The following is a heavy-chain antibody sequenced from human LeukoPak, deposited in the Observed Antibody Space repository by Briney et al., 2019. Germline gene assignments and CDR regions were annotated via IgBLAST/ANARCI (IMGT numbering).Heavy chain of an antibody. CDR1: GFTFSSYS. V-gene: IGHV3-48*02. D-gene: IGHD6-19*01. CDR3: ARDESSGWRQLDY. Sequence: GGSLRLSCAASGFTFSSYSMSWVRQAPGKGLEWVSYISSSGSSIHYADSVKGRFSISRDNTKNSLYLQMNSLRDEDTAVYYCARDESSGWRQLDYWGQGTLVTVSS. J-gene: IGHJ4*02. CDR2: ISSSGSSI.